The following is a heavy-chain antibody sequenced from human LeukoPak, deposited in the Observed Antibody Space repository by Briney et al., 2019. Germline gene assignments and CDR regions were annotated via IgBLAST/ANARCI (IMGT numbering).Heavy chain of an antibody. CDR1: GFTFSSYG. CDR3: AKDRISEETYNWFDP. D-gene: IGHD2-15*01. V-gene: IGHV3-30*18. Sequence: GGSLRLSCAASGFTFSSYGMHWVGQAPGKGLEWVAVISYDGSNKYYADSVKGRFTISRDNSKNTLYLQMNSLRAEDTAVYYCAKDRISEETYNWFDPWGQGTLVTVSS. J-gene: IGHJ5*02. CDR2: ISYDGSNK.